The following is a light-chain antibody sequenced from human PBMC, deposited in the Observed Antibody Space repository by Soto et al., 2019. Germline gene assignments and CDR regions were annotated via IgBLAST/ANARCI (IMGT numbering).Light chain of an antibody. J-gene: IGLJ1*01. CDR2: EVS. CDR1: SSDVGGYNR. CDR3: CSFTTSSTYV. V-gene: IGLV2-18*02. Sequence: QSVLTQPPSVSRSPGQSVTISCTGTSSDVGGYNRVSWYQQPPDTAPKVMIYEVSNRPSGVPDRFSGSKSSNTASLTISGLQAEDEADYYCCSFTTSSTYVFGTGTKVTVL.